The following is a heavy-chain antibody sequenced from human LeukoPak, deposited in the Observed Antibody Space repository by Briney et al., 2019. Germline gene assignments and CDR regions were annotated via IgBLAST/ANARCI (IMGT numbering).Heavy chain of an antibody. CDR2: INQDGSEK. CDR3: ARESTAGYNSSWYGFRN. CDR1: GFTFSGYW. D-gene: IGHD6-13*01. Sequence: GGSLRLSCAASGFTFSGYWMSWVRQAPGKGLAWVANINQDGSEKYYVDSVKGRFTISRDNAKNSLFLQMGSLRVEDTAVYYCARESTAGYNSSWYGFRNWGQGTLVSVSS. J-gene: IGHJ1*01. V-gene: IGHV3-7*01.